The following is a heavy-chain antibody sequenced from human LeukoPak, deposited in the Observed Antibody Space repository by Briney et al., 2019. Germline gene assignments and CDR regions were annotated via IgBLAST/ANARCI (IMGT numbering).Heavy chain of an antibody. V-gene: IGHV4-61*02. D-gene: IGHD1-26*01. CDR2: IYTSGST. CDR3: ARFGWELWGHYYYYYGMDV. J-gene: IGHJ6*02. Sequence: PSETLSLTCTVSGGSISSGSYYWSWIRQPAGKGLEWIGRIYTSGSTNYNPSLKSRVTISVDTSKNQFSLKLSSVTAADTAVYYCARFGWELWGHYYYYYGMDVWGQGTTVTVSS. CDR1: GGSISSGSYY.